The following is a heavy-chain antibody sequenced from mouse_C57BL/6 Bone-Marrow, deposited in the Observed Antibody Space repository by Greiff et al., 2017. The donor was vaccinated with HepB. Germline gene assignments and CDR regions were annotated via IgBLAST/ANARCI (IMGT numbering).Heavy chain of an antibody. J-gene: IGHJ2*01. CDR1: GFTFTDYY. CDR3: ARYRGYPYYFDY. V-gene: IGHV7-3*01. CDR2: IRNKANGYTT. D-gene: IGHD2-14*01. Sequence: EVQLVESGGGLVQPGGSLSFSCAASGFTFTDYYMRWVRQPPGKGLEWLGFIRNKANGYTTEYNASVKGRFTISRDNSQSILYLQMNALRAEDSATYYCARYRGYPYYFDYWGQGTTLTVSS.